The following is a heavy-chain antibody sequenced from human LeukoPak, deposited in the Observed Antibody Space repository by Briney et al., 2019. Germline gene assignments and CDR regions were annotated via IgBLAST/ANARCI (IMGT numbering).Heavy chain of an antibody. V-gene: IGHV1-2*06. J-gene: IGHJ4*02. Sequence: ASVKVTCKASGYTFTGYYMHWVRQAPGQGLEWMGRINPNSGGTNYAQKLQGRVTMTRDTSISTAYMELSRLRSDDTAVYYCARVWYSSPSERAGDYWGQGTLVTVSS. D-gene: IGHD6-6*01. CDR1: GYTFTGYY. CDR3: ARVWYSSPSERAGDY. CDR2: INPNSGGT.